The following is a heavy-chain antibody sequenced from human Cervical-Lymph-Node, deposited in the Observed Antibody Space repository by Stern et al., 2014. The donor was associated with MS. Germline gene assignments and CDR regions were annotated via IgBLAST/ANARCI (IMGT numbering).Heavy chain of an antibody. Sequence: QVTLKESGPTLVTPTEPLRLTCTFSGFSLRTNGVAGGWIRQTPGKALEFLALFYWDVDRRNTPSLKRRLTITTEPPKGQVVLKMTSLAPVAKATNYCVSAPAGDFLEDAFDIWGQGTMVTISS. CDR1: GFSLRTNGVA. CDR3: VSAPAGDFLEDAFDI. J-gene: IGHJ3*02. D-gene: IGHD4-17*01. V-gene: IGHV2-5*02. CDR2: FYWDVDR.